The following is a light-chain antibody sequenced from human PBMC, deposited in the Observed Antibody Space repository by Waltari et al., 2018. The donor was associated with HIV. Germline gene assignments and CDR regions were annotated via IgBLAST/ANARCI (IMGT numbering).Light chain of an antibody. CDR3: VGWDASLSAYV. CDR2: KNY. V-gene: IGLV1-47*01. Sequence: QSVLTQPPSASGTPGQRVTISCSGSSSNIGNDNVYWYQQLPGTAPKLLIYKNYQRPSGVPDRFAGSKSGTSASLAISGLRSEDEADYYCVGWDASLSAYVFGTGTKVTTL. J-gene: IGLJ1*01. CDR1: SSNIGNDN.